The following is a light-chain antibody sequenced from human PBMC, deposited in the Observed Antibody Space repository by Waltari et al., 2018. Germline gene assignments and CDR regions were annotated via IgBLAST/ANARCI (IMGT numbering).Light chain of an antibody. CDR2: GAS. CDR3: QQYGNSPRYT. J-gene: IGKJ2*01. V-gene: IGKV3-20*01. Sequence: EIVLTQSPGTLSLSPGERANLSCRASQSVSGSYLAWYQQKPGQAPRLLIYGASSRAPGVPDRFGGSGSGTDFTLTISRLEPVDFAVYYCQQYGNSPRYTFGQGTKLEIK. CDR1: QSVSGSY.